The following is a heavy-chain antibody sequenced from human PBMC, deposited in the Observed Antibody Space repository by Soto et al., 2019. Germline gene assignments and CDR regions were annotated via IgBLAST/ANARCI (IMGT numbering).Heavy chain of an antibody. CDR3: ARGQSHTWFDP. Sequence: SETLSLTCAVYGGSFNIHYWSWIRQPPGKGLEWIGEINDSGSANNNPSLKSRVTLSVDTSKNQFSLKLTSVTADYTAITYCARGQSHTWFDPWGQGTLVTVSS. CDR2: INDSGSA. V-gene: IGHV4-34*01. J-gene: IGHJ5*02. CDR1: GGSFNIHY.